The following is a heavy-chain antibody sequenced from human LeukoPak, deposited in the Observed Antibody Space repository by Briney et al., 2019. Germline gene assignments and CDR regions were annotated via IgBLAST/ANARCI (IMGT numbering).Heavy chain of an antibody. V-gene: IGHV4-4*07. J-gene: IGHJ4*02. CDR1: GGSISSYY. D-gene: IGHD4-17*01. CDR3: ARGEDGTGDYRPTYFDS. Sequence: SETLSLTCTVSGGSISSYYWSWIRQPAGKGLEWIGRIYTSGSTNYNPSLKSRVTMSVDTSKKQFSLNLTSVTAADTAVYYCARGEDGTGDYRPTYFDSWGQGTLVTVSS. CDR2: IYTSGST.